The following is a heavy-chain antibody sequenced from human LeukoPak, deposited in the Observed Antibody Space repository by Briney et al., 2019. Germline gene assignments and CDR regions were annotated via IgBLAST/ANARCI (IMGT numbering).Heavy chain of an antibody. Sequence: GGSLRLSCTASGFIFSHYGMHWVRQALGKGLEWVAVIQNDASTRNYVDSVKGRFTISRDNSENTVFLQMDSLRVEDTAVYYCARELSQIVWGGLDYGGQGTLVSVSS. D-gene: IGHD2-21*01. CDR2: IQNDASTR. CDR1: GFIFSHYG. V-gene: IGHV3-33*05. CDR3: ARELSQIVWGGLDY. J-gene: IGHJ4*02.